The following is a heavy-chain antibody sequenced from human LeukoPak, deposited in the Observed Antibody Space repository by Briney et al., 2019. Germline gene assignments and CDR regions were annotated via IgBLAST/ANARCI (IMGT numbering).Heavy chain of an antibody. Sequence: ASVKVSYKASGYTFTSYDINWVRQATGQGLEWMGWMNPNSGNTGYAQKFQGRVTMTRNTSISTAYMELSSLRSEDTAVYYCARGHVDDFWSGYYSDYWGQGTLVTVSS. D-gene: IGHD3-3*01. V-gene: IGHV1-8*01. CDR3: ARGHVDDFWSGYYSDY. J-gene: IGHJ4*02. CDR2: MNPNSGNT. CDR1: GYTFTSYD.